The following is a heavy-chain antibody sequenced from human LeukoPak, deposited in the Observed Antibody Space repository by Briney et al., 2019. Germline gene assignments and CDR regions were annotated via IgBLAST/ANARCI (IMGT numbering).Heavy chain of an antibody. D-gene: IGHD7-27*01. Sequence: PGXGLEWIGEINHSGSTNYNPSLKSRVTISVDTSKNQFSLKLSSVTAADTAVYYCARGLWDFDYWGQGTLVTVSS. CDR3: ARGLWDFDY. V-gene: IGHV4-34*01. CDR2: INHSGST. J-gene: IGHJ4*02.